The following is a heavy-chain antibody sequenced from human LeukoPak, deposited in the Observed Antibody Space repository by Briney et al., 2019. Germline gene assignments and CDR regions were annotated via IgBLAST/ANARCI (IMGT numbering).Heavy chain of an antibody. Sequence: SETLSLTCTVSGGSISSYYWSWIRQRAGKGLEWIGRIYTSGSTNYNPSLKSRVTMSVDTSKNQFSLKLSSVTAADTAVYYCAVSGDSSGYYRNNNWFDPWGQGTLVTVSS. V-gene: IGHV4-4*07. J-gene: IGHJ5*02. CDR1: GGSISSYY. CDR3: AVSGDSSGYYRNNNWFDP. CDR2: IYTSGST. D-gene: IGHD3-22*01.